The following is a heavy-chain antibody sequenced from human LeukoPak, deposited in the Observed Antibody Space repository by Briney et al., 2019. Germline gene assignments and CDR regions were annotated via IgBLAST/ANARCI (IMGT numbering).Heavy chain of an antibody. D-gene: IGHD6-19*01. CDR2: IRSKAYGGTT. V-gene: IGHV3-49*04. CDR1: GFTFGDYA. CDR3: TRDSSGPDAFDI. Sequence: GGSLRLSCTASGFTFGDYAMSWVRQAPGKGLEWVGFIRSKAYGGTTEYAASVKGRFTISRDDSKSIAYLQMNSLKTEDTAVYYCTRDSSGPDAFDIWGQGTMVTVSS. J-gene: IGHJ3*02.